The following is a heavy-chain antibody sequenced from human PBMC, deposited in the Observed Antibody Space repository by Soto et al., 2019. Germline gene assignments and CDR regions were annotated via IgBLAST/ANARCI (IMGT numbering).Heavy chain of an antibody. Sequence: QVQLVESGGGVVQPGRSLRLSCAASGFTFSSYAMHWVRQAPGKGLEWVAVISYDGSNKYYADSVKGRFTISRDNSKNTLYLQMNSLRAEDTAVYYCARSRLARIAVAGTGVGGYWGQGTLVTVSS. J-gene: IGHJ4*02. CDR2: ISYDGSNK. CDR1: GFTFSSYA. CDR3: ARSRLARIAVAGTGVGGY. V-gene: IGHV3-30-3*01. D-gene: IGHD6-19*01.